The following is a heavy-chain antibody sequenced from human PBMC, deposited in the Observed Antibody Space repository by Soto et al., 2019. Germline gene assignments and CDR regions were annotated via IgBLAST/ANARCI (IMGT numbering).Heavy chain of an antibody. CDR1: GGTFSSYA. D-gene: IGHD4-17*01. Sequence: QVQLVQSGAEVKKPGSSVKVSCKASGGTFSSYAFSWVRQAPGQGLEWMGGIIPLFGTTNYAQKFQGRVTITADESTSTAYMELSRRRSEDTAVYYCARVRSTGIDNGDNKPSWYFDLWGRGNLVTVSS. J-gene: IGHJ2*01. CDR2: IIPLFGTT. V-gene: IGHV1-69*01. CDR3: ARVRSTGIDNGDNKPSWYFDL.